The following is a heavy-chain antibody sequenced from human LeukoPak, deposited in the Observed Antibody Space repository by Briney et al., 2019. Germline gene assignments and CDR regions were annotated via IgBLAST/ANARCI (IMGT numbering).Heavy chain of an antibody. J-gene: IGHJ6*02. V-gene: IGHV1-46*01. Sequence: GGSLRLSCAASGFTFTSYYMHWVRQAPGQGLEWMGIINPSGGSTSYAQKFQGRVTMTRDTSTSTVYMELSSLRSEDTAVYYCARAIYCSSTSCYDAADYYYYYGMDVWGQGTTVTVSS. CDR2: INPSGGST. CDR1: GFTFTSYY. D-gene: IGHD2-2*01. CDR3: ARAIYCSSTSCYDAADYYYYYGMDV.